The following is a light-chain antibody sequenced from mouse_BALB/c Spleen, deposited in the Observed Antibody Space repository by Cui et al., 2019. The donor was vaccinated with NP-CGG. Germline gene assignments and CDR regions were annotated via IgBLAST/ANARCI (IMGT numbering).Light chain of an antibody. CDR3: ALWYSNHWV. V-gene: IGLV1*01. CDR1: TETVTTSNY. J-gene: IGLJ1*01. Sequence: QAVVTQESALTTSPGETVTLTCRSSTETVTTSNYANWVQEKPDHFFTGLIGGTNNRAPGVPARFSGSLIGDKAALTITGARTEDEAIYFCALWYSNHWVFGGGTKLTVL. CDR2: GTN.